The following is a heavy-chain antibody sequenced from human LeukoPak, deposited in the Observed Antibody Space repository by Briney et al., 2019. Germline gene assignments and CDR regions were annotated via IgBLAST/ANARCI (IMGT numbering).Heavy chain of an antibody. CDR1: GFTFSGYW. Sequence: PGGSLRLSCAVSGFTFSGYWMNWVRQAPGKGLVWVSRINSDGSGATYADSVKGRFTISGDNAKKMLFLQMSSLRAEDTAVYYCTRDFYSSSWDWGQGTLVTVSS. CDR3: TRDFYSSSWD. D-gene: IGHD6-13*01. CDR2: INSDGSGA. J-gene: IGHJ1*01. V-gene: IGHV3-74*01.